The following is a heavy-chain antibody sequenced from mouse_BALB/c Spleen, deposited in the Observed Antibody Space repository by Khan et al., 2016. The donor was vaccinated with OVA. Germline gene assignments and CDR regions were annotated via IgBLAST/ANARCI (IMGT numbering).Heavy chain of an antibody. J-gene: IGHJ1*01. CDR1: GFSFSSYT. Sequence: EVQLQESGGGLVNPGGSLKLSCAASGFSFSSYTMSWVRQTPEKRLEWVATISSGSTYSYYPDSVKGRFTISRDNAKNTLYLQMSSLKSEETDMYYCTRDGNYAHWYFDVWGAGTTVTVSS. D-gene: IGHD2-1*01. CDR2: ISSGSTYS. V-gene: IGHV5-6-4*01. CDR3: TRDGNYAHWYFDV.